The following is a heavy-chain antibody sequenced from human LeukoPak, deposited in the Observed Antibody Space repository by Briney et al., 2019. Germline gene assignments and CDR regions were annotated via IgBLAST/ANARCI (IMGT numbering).Heavy chain of an antibody. CDR2: IYYSGST. Sequence: SETLSLTCTVSGGSISSYYWSWIRQPPGKGLEWIGYIYYSGSTNYNPSLKSRVTISVDTSKNQFSLKLSSVTAADTAVYYCARDPGGYYDSSGPYFDYRGQGTLVTVSS. D-gene: IGHD3-22*01. J-gene: IGHJ4*02. CDR1: GGSISSYY. V-gene: IGHV4-59*01. CDR3: ARDPGGYYDSSGPYFDY.